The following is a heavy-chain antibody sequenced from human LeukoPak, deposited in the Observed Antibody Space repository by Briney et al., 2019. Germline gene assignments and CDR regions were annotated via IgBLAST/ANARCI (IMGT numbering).Heavy chain of an antibody. CDR3: AREPRGNCSSTSCPFYYYMDV. J-gene: IGHJ6*03. CDR2: IYHSGST. Sequence: SETLSLTCTVSGYSISSGYYWGWIRQPPGKGLEWIGSIYHSGSTYYNPSLKSRVTISVDTSKNQFSLKLSSVTAADTAVYYCAREPRGNCSSTSCPFYYYMDVWGKGTTVTVSS. V-gene: IGHV4-38-2*02. D-gene: IGHD2-2*01. CDR1: GYSISSGYY.